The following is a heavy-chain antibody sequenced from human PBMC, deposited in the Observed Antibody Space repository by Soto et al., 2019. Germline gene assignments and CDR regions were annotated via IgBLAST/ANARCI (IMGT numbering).Heavy chain of an antibody. CDR2: ISSSGSTI. Sequence: GGSLRLSCAASGFTFSDYYMSWIRQAPGKGLEWVSYISSSGSTIYYADSVKGRFTISRDNAKNSLYLQMNSLRAEDTAVYYCARNKARTVTTSYYYGMDVWGQGTTVTVSS. D-gene: IGHD4-17*01. J-gene: IGHJ6*02. CDR1: GFTFSDYY. CDR3: ARNKARTVTTSYYYGMDV. V-gene: IGHV3-11*01.